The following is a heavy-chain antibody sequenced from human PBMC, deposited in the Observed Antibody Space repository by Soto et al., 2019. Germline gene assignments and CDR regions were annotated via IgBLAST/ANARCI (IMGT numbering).Heavy chain of an antibody. V-gene: IGHV3-23*01. Sequence: PGGSLRLSCTASGFTFSDYAMTWVRQAPGKGLEWVSTISGGSSVTYYGDSVKGRFTISRDNAKKTLFLQLNRLSAEDTATYYCAKVMSKNYYSTFDFWGQGNQVTVSS. CDR3: AKVMSKNYYSTFDF. CDR2: ISGGSSVT. J-gene: IGHJ4*02. D-gene: IGHD3-10*01. CDR1: GFTFSDYA.